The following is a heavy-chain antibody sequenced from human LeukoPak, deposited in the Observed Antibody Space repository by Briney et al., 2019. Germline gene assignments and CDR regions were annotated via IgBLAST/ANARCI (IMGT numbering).Heavy chain of an antibody. V-gene: IGHV1-2*02. CDR2: INPNSGGT. J-gene: IGHJ4*02. CDR1: GYTFTGYY. Sequence: ASVKVSCKASGYTFTGYYMHWVRQAPGQGVEWMGWINPNSGGTNYEQKFQGRVTMTRVTSISTAYMELSRLRSDDTAVYYCARAMFLSNVLRFLEWYDYWGQGTLVTVSS. CDR3: ARAMFLSNVLRFLEWYDY. D-gene: IGHD3-3*01.